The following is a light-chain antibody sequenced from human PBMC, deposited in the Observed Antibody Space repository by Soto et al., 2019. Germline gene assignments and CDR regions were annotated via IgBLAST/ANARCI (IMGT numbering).Light chain of an antibody. J-gene: IGKJ4*01. CDR1: QGISVY. CDR2: AAS. CDR3: QKYNSAPLT. Sequence: DIQMTQSPSSLSASLGARVTITCRASQGISVYLAWFQQKPGKVPKLLIYAASTLQSGVPSRFSGSGSGTDFTLTISSLQPEDVATYYCQKYNSAPLTFGGGTQVEIK. V-gene: IGKV1-27*01.